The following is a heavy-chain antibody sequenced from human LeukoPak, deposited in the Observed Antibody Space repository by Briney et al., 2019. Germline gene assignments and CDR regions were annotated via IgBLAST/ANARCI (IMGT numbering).Heavy chain of an antibody. CDR1: GSTFTSYD. Sequence: ASVKVSCKASGSTFTSYDINWVRQATGQGLEWMGWMNPNSGNTGYAQRFQGRVTMTRNTSISTAYMELSSLRSEDTAVYYCARDVWFGELTTSYYYYYYMDVWGKGTTVTISS. CDR3: ARDVWFGELTTSYYYYYYMDV. CDR2: MNPNSGNT. D-gene: IGHD3-10*01. V-gene: IGHV1-8*01. J-gene: IGHJ6*03.